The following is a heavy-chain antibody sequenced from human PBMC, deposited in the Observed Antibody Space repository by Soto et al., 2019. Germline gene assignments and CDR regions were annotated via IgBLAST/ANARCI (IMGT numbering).Heavy chain of an antibody. CDR2: ISSSSSTI. CDR1: GFTFSSYS. D-gene: IGHD3-3*01. Sequence: GGSLRLSCAAFGFTFSSYSMNWVRQAPGKGLEWVSYISSSSSTIYYADSVKGRFTISRDNAKNSLYLQMNSLRAEDTAVYYCARVQGITIFGVVIGDPDYWGQGTLVTVSS. CDR3: ARVQGITIFGVVIGDPDY. J-gene: IGHJ4*02. V-gene: IGHV3-48*01.